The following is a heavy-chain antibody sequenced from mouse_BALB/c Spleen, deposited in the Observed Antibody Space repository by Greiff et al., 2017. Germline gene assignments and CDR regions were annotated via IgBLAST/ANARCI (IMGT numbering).Heavy chain of an antibody. J-gene: IGHJ2*01. CDR3: TRSSVYDGYYVWND. CDR2: INPSNGGT. V-gene: IGHV1S81*02. D-gene: IGHD2-3*01. CDR1: GYTFTSYY. Sequence: QVQLQQPGAELVKPGASVKLSCKASGYTFTSYYMYWVKQRPGQGLEWIGGINPSNGGTNFNEKFKSKATLTVDKSSSTAYMQLSSLTSEDSAVYYCTRSSVYDGYYVWNDWGQGTTLTVSS.